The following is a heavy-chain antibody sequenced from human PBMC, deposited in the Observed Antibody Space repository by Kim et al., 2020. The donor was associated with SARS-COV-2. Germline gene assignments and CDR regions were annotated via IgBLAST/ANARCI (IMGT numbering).Heavy chain of an antibody. CDR2: LNEDGSEK. Sequence: GGSLRLSCAASGFNFREYWMRWVRQSPGKGLEWVADLNEDGSEKFYMDSVRGRFTISRDNAKNSLFLQMNSLRAADAALYYCARGGSYSFEYWGQGSLVT. V-gene: IGHV3-7*01. D-gene: IGHD5-12*01. CDR3: ARGGSYSFEY. J-gene: IGHJ4*02. CDR1: GFNFREYW.